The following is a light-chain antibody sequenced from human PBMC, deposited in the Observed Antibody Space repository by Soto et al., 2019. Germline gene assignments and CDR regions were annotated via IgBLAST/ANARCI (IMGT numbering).Light chain of an antibody. Sequence: ETVLTQSPATLSLSPGERATLSCRASQSVSSYLAWYQQKTGQAPRLLIYDASNRATGIPARFSGSGSGTAFTLTISSLEPEDSAVYYCQQRANWPQYTFGQGTKLEIK. J-gene: IGKJ2*01. CDR2: DAS. CDR1: QSVSSY. CDR3: QQRANWPQYT. V-gene: IGKV3-11*01.